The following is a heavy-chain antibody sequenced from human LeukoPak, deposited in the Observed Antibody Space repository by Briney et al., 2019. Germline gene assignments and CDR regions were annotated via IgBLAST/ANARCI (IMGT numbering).Heavy chain of an antibody. D-gene: IGHD6-6*01. J-gene: IGHJ3*02. CDR3: ASSSPPVDDAFDI. CDR1: GYTFTGYY. V-gene: IGHV1-2*02. CDR2: VNPNSGGT. Sequence: ASVKVSCKASGYTFTGYYMHWVRQAPGQGLEWMGWVNPNSGGTNYAQKFQGRVTMTRDTSISTAYMELSRLRSDDTAVYYCASSSPPVDDAFDIWGQGTMVTVSS.